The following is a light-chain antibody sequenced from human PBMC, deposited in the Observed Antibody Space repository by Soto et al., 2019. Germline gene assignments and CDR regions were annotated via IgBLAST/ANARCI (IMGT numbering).Light chain of an antibody. CDR3: CSYAGTYYV. CDR1: SSDVGSYNL. CDR2: EVS. Sequence: QSALTQPASVSGSPGQSITISCTGTSSDVGSYNLVSWYQQHPGKAPKLMIYEVSKRPSGVSNRFSGSKSGNTASLTISELQAEDEADYYCCSYAGTYYVFGSGTKLTVL. V-gene: IGLV2-23*02. J-gene: IGLJ1*01.